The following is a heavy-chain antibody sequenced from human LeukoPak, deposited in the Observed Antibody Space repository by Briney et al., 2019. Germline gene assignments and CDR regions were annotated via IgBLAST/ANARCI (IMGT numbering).Heavy chain of an antibody. CDR3: ASWYSSSWYNPFYYYYGMDV. Sequence: GRSLRLSCAASGFTFSSYAMHWVRQAPGKGLEWVAVISYDGSNKYYADSVKGRFTISRDNSKNTLYLQMNSLRAEDTAVYYCASWYSSSWYNPFYYYYGMDVWGQGTTVTVSS. CDR1: GFTFSSYA. CDR2: ISYDGSNK. V-gene: IGHV3-30-3*01. J-gene: IGHJ6*02. D-gene: IGHD6-13*01.